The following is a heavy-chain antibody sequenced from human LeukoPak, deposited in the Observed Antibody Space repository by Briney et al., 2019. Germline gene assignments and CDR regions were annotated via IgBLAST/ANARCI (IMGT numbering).Heavy chain of an antibody. CDR2: INNDGRSA. D-gene: IGHD4-23*01. CDR3: ARDLRTPSDTNIAIDY. V-gene: IGHV3-74*01. Sequence: GGSLRLSCAASGFTFSSYWMHWIRQGPGKGLVWVSRINNDGRSANYADSVKGRFTISRDNAKNTLYLQMNSLRAEDTAVYYCARDLRTPSDTNIAIDYWGQGTLVTVSS. CDR1: GFTFSSYW. J-gene: IGHJ4*02.